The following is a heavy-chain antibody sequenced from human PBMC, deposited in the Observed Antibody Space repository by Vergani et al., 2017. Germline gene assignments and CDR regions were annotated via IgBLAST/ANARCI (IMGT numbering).Heavy chain of an antibody. CDR1: GGSISSSNW. D-gene: IGHD2-15*01. CDR3: ASTLLRPHGAFDI. J-gene: IGHJ3*02. CDR2: IYHSGST. V-gene: IGHV4-4*02. Sequence: QVQLQESGPGLVKPSGTLSPTCAVSGGSISSSNWWSWVRQPPGKGLEWIGEIYHSGSTNYNPSLKSRVTISVDKSKNQFSLKRSSVTDADTAVYYCASTLLRPHGAFDIWGQGTMVTVSS.